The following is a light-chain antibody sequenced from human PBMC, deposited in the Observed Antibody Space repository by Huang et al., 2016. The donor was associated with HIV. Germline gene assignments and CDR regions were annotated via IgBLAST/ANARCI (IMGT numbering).Light chain of an antibody. V-gene: IGKV4-1*01. Sequence: DIVMTQSPDSLAVALGERVTIHCKSSQTFLHTSNNETYVAWYQQRPRQPPRLLIHGASAREVGVPERFSGTGSETDFTLAINGLRAEDVAVYFCQQYYTTPTFGGGTKVEI. J-gene: IGKJ4*01. CDR2: GAS. CDR1: QTFLHTSNNETY. CDR3: QQYYTTPT.